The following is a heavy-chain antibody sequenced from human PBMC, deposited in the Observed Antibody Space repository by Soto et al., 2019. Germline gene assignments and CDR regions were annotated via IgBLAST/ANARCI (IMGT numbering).Heavy chain of an antibody. CDR2: ISAYNGNT. J-gene: IGHJ4*02. D-gene: IGHD3-22*01. V-gene: IGHV1-18*01. CDR1: GYTFTIYG. Sequence: ASVKVSCKASGYTFTIYGISWVRQAPGQGLEWMGWISAYNGNTNYAQKFQGRVTITADESTSTAYMELSSLRSEDTAVYYCARDQYYYDSSGYYAPFDYWGQGTLVTVSS. CDR3: ARDQYYYDSSGYYAPFDY.